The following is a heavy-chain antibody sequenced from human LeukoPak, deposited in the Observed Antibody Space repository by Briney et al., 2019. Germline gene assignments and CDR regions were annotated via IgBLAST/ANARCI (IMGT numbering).Heavy chain of an antibody. CDR3: ARSGNIAVAPWYFDL. D-gene: IGHD6-19*01. CDR1: GYSISSYY. CDR2: IYYSGST. Sequence: SETLSLTCTVSGYSISSYYWSWIRQPPGKGLEWIGYIYYSGSTNYTPSLKSRVTISVDTSKNHFSLNLRSVTAADTAVYYCARSGNIAVAPWYFDLWGRGTPVTVSS. J-gene: IGHJ2*01. V-gene: IGHV4-59*01.